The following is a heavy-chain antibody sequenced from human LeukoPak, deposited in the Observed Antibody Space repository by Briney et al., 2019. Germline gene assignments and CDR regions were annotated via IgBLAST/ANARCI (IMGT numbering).Heavy chain of an antibody. D-gene: IGHD6-19*01. Sequence: PGGSLRLSCAASGFTFSSYSMDWVRQAPGKGLEWVSSISSSSSYIYYADSVKGRFTISRDNAKNSLYLQMNSLRAEDTAVYYCAREDGSGWSGPLASDYWGQGTLVTVSS. J-gene: IGHJ4*02. CDR3: AREDGSGWSGPLASDY. CDR1: GFTFSSYS. CDR2: ISSSSSYI. V-gene: IGHV3-21*01.